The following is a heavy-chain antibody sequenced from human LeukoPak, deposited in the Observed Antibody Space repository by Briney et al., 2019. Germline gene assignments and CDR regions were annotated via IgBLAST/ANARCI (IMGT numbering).Heavy chain of an antibody. D-gene: IGHD3-10*01. V-gene: IGHV3-23*01. CDR2: VSGSGGST. Sequence: PGGSPRLSCAASGFSFSNYAMSWVRQAPGKGLEWVSAVSGSGGSTYYTDSVKGRFTISRDNSKNTLYLQMNSLRAEDTAVYYCARDGSGSYAAFDIWGQGTMVTVSS. CDR3: ARDGSGSYAAFDI. CDR1: GFSFSNYA. J-gene: IGHJ3*02.